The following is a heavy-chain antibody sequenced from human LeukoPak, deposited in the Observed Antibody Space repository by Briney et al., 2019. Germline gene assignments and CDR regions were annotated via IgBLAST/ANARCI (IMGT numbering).Heavy chain of an antibody. V-gene: IGHV4-30-2*01. CDR3: ARAHSGYYYFDY. J-gene: IGHJ4*02. CDR2: IYHSVTT. CDR1: GGSNTSGGYS. Sequence: TSHTLSLTYAFSGGSNTSGGYSWSWVRQPPGKALEWIGYIYHSVTTHSNPSLKSRVSISVDRSKNQFSLKLNSVAAADSAVYYCARAHSGYYYFDYWGQGTLVTVSS. D-gene: IGHD5-12*01.